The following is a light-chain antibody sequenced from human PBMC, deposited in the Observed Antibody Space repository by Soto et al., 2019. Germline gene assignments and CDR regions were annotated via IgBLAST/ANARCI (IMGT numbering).Light chain of an antibody. V-gene: IGLV2-14*03. J-gene: IGLJ2*01. Sequence: QSVLTQPASVSGSPGQSITISCTGTSSDIGGYSSVSWYQQHPGKAPKVMIYDVSNRPSGVSDRFSGSKSGNTASLTISGLQAGDDADYYCSSYTSSTTLVFGGGTKLTVL. CDR1: SSDIGGYSS. CDR3: SSYTSSTTLV. CDR2: DVS.